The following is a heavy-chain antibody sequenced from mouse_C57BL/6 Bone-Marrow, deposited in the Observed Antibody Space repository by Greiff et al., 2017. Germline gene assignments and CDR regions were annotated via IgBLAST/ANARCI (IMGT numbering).Heavy chain of an antibody. J-gene: IGHJ4*01. CDR2: IRLKTDNYAT. Sequence: EVQVVESGGGLVQPGGSMKLSCVASGFTFSNYWMNWVRQSPEKGLEWVVQIRLKTDNYATHSVESVKGRFTISRNDSKSSVYLQMNNLRAEDTGIYYGANYGNYALYAMDYWGQGTSVTVSS. CDR3: ANYGNYALYAMDY. CDR1: GFTFSNYW. V-gene: IGHV6-3*01. D-gene: IGHD2-1*01.